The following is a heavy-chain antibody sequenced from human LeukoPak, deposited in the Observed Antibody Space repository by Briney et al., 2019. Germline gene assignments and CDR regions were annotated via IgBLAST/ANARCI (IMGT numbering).Heavy chain of an antibody. V-gene: IGHV4-39*07. Sequence: SETLSLTCTVSGGSISSSSYYWGWIRQPPGKGLEWIGSIYYSGSTYYNPSLKSRVTISVDTSKNQISLKLSSVTAADTAVYYCARADYSSTWSHDYYYMDVWGKGTTVTVSS. CDR2: IYYSGST. J-gene: IGHJ6*03. D-gene: IGHD6-13*01. CDR3: ARADYSSTWSHDYYYMDV. CDR1: GGSISSSSYY.